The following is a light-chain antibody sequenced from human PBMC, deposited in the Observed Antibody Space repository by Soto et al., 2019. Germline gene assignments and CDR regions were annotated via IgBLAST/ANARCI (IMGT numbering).Light chain of an antibody. CDR2: DVS. CDR3: CSYAGSYTFV. V-gene: IGLV2-11*01. J-gene: IGLJ1*01. Sequence: QSVLTQPRSVSGSPGQSVTISCTGTSSDVGGYKYVSWYQQHPGKAPKLMIYDVSKRPSGVPDRFSGSKSGNTASLTISGLQAGDEADYSCCSYAGSYTFVFGTGTKVTVL. CDR1: SSDVGGYKY.